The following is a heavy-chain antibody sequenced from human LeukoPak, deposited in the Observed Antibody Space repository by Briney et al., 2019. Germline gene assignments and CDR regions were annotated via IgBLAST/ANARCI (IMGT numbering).Heavy chain of an antibody. D-gene: IGHD3-10*01. CDR2: ISYDGSNK. J-gene: IGHJ4*02. Sequence: PGRSLRLSCAASGFTFSSYAMHWVRQAPGKGLEGVAVISYDGSNKYYADSVKGRFTISRDNSKNTLYLQMNSLRAEDTAVYYCARGSYYGSGSYYNLLFWGQGTLVTVSS. V-gene: IGHV3-30*04. CDR3: ARGSYYGSGSYYNLLF. CDR1: GFTFSSYA.